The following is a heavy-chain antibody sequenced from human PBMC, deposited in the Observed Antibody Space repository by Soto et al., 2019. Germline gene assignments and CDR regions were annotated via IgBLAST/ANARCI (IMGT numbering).Heavy chain of an antibody. Sequence: ASVNDPRNASCCHVPRHGVSRVRQAPGQGLEWMGWISAYNGNTNYAQKLQGRVTMTTDTSTSTAYMELRSLRSDDTAVYYCAREGSPADYRGQGTLVTVSS. D-gene: IGHD3-10*01. CDR1: CCHVPRHG. V-gene: IGHV1-18*04. J-gene: IGHJ4*02. CDR3: AREGSPADY. CDR2: ISAYNGNT.